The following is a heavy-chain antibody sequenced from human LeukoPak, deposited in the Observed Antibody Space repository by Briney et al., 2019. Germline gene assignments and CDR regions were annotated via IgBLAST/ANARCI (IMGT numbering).Heavy chain of an antibody. CDR2: IYYSGNT. J-gene: IGHJ4*02. Sequence: SETLSLTCTVSGGSISSYYCSWIRQPPGKGLEWIGYIYYSGNTNKNPSLKSRLIISVDTSKNQFSLKLSSVTAADTAVYYCARVGDGNFDYWGQGTLVTVSS. V-gene: IGHV4-59*01. CDR1: GGSISSYY. CDR3: ARVGDGNFDY.